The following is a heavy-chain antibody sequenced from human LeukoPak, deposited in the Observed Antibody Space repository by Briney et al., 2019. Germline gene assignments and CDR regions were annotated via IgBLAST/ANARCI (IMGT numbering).Heavy chain of an antibody. D-gene: IGHD3-22*01. J-gene: IGHJ4*02. CDR2: ISAYNGNT. Sequence: ASVKVSCKAPGYTFSTYGLNWVRQAPGQGLEWMGWISAYNGNTNYAQKFQGRVSMTTDTSTSTAYMEVRSLRSDDTAVYYCARDLMSRGSSGSLPFDSWGQGTMVTVSS. CDR1: GYTFSTYG. CDR3: ARDLMSRGSSGSLPFDS. V-gene: IGHV1-18*01.